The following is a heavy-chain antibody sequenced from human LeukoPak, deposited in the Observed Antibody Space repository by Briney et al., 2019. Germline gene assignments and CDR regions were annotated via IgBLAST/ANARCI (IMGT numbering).Heavy chain of an antibody. J-gene: IGHJ3*02. CDR3: ARAPDSRDAFDI. CDR2: MNPNSGNT. D-gene: IGHD1-14*01. CDR1: GYTVTGYY. Sequence: ASVKVSCKASGYTVTGYYMHWVRQAPGQGLEWMGWMNPNSGNTGYAQKFQGRVTITRNTSISTAYMELSSLRSEDTAVYYCARAPDSRDAFDIWGQGTMVTVSS. V-gene: IGHV1-8*03.